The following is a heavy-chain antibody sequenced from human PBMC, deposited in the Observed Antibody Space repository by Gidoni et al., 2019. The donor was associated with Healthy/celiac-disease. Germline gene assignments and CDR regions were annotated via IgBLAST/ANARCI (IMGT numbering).Heavy chain of an antibody. J-gene: IGHJ4*02. V-gene: IGHV3-23*01. CDR3: AKDPSGIAVARANDY. D-gene: IGHD6-19*01. CDR1: GFTFSSYA. Sequence: EVQLLESGGGLVQPGGSLRLSCAASGFTFSSYAMRWVRQAPGKGLELVSAISGSGGSTYYADSVKGRFTISRDNSKNTLYLQMNSLRAEDTAVYYCAKDPSGIAVARANDYWGQGTLVTVSS. CDR2: ISGSGGST.